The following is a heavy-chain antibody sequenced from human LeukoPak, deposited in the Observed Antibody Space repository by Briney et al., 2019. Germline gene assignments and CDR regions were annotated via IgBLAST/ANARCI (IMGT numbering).Heavy chain of an antibody. CDR3: AKVVNSGSYYYFDY. Sequence: AGGSLRLSCAASGFTFSNYAMGWVRQAPGKGLEWVSATNGGGGSTYYADSVRGRFTISRDNSKNTLNLQMNSLRAEDTALYYCAKVVNSGSYYYFDYWGQGTLVTVSS. J-gene: IGHJ4*02. V-gene: IGHV3-23*01. CDR2: TNGGGGST. D-gene: IGHD1-26*01. CDR1: GFTFSNYA.